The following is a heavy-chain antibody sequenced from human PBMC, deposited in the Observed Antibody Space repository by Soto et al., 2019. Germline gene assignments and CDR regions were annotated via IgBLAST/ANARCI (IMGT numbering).Heavy chain of an antibody. J-gene: IGHJ4*02. CDR2: IYYSGST. CDR1: GGSISSGGYY. V-gene: IGHV4-31*03. D-gene: IGHD3-10*01. Sequence: SETLSLTCTVSGGSISSGGYYWSWIRQHPGKGLEWIGYIYYSGSTYYNPSLKSRVTISVDTSKNQFSLKLSSVTAADTAVYYCARDLKDYYGSGSYYKVDYFDYWGQGTLVTVSS. CDR3: ARDLKDYYGSGSYYKVDYFDY.